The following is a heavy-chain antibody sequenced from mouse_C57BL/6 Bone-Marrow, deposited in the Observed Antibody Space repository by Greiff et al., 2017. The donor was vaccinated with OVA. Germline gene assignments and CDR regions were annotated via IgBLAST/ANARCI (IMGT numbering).Heavy chain of an antibody. D-gene: IGHD1-1*01. CDR3: ARGRTTVVATGAMDY. J-gene: IGHJ4*01. V-gene: IGHV1-82*01. CDR2: IYPGDGDT. CDR1: GYAFSSSW. Sequence: QVQLQQSGPELVKPGASVKISCKASGYAFSSSWMNWVKQRPGKGLEWIGRIYPGDGDTNYNGKFKGEATLTADKSSSTAYMQLSSLTSEDSAVYFGARGRTTVVATGAMDYWGQGTSVTVSS.